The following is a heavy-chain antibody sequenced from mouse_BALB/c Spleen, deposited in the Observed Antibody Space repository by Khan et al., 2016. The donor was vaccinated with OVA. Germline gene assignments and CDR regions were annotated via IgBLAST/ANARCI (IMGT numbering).Heavy chain of an antibody. V-gene: IGHV3-2*02. Sequence: EVQLQESGPGLVNPSQSLSLSCTVTGYSITSDYAWNWIRQFPGNNLEWMGYLNYSGSTNYNPALTSRISITRDTSKNQFFLQLNSVTTEDQATFNCAREGSRYNDAMDYWGKGTSVTVSS. J-gene: IGHJ4*01. CDR2: LNYSGST. CDR1: GYSITSDYA. CDR3: AREGSRYNDAMDY. D-gene: IGHD1-3*01.